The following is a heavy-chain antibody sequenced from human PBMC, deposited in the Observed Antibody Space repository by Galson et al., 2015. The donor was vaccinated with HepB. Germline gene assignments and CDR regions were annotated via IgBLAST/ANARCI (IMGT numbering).Heavy chain of an antibody. V-gene: IGHV1-3*01. Sequence: SVKVSCKVSGYTFTSNVMHWVRQAPGQRLEWMGWINAANGNTEYSQKFQDRVTIIRDRTANTAYMELTSLRSEDTAVYFCARGSEHFDYWGQGTLVTVSS. CDR3: ARGSEHFDY. D-gene: IGHD6-19*01. J-gene: IGHJ4*02. CDR2: INAANGNT. CDR1: GYTFTSNV.